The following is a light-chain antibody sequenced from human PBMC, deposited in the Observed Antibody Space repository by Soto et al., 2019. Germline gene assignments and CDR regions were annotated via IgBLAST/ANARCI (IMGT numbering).Light chain of an antibody. J-gene: IGKJ4*01. CDR3: QHYRTA. CDR1: QSVSSSY. CDR2: GAS. V-gene: IGKV3-20*01. Sequence: EIVLTQSPGTLSLSPGERATLSCRASQSVSSSYLAWYQQKPGQAPRQLIYGASSRATGIPDRFSGSGSRTDVTLTITRLEPEDFAVYYCQHYRTAFGGGTRVEIK.